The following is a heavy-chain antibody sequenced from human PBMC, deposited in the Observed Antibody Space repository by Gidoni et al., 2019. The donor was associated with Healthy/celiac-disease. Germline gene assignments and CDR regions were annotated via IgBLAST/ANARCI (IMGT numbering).Heavy chain of an antibody. CDR2: INHSGST. CDR3: ARAGRLYYYDSSGYY. Sequence: QVQLQQWGAGLLKPSETLSLTCAVYGGSFSGYYWSWIRQPPGKGLEWIGEINHSGSTNYNPSLKSRVTISVDTSKNQFSLKLSSVTAADTAVYYCARAGRLYYYDSSGYYWGQGTLVTVSS. CDR1: GGSFSGYY. J-gene: IGHJ4*02. D-gene: IGHD3-22*01. V-gene: IGHV4-34*01.